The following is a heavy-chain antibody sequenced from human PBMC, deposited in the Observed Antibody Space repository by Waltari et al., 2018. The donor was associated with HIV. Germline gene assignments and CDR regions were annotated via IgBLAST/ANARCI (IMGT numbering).Heavy chain of an antibody. CDR2: IHHSGST. CDR3: ARDRGFWGSGSYYEY. D-gene: IGHD3-10*01. V-gene: IGHV4-38-2*02. CDR1: GYSISRGYY. Sequence: QVQLQESGPGLVKPSETLSLTFTASGYSISRGYYWGWLRQPPGKGLEWIGNIHHSGSTYYNPSIKSRVTISVDTSKNQFSLKLSSVTAADTAVYYCARDRGFWGSGSYYEYWGQGTLVTVSS. J-gene: IGHJ4*02.